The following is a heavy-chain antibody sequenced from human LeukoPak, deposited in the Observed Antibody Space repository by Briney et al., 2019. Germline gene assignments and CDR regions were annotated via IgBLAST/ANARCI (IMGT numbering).Heavy chain of an antibody. Sequence: GTLSLTCTGSGVSISSYYGSWVRQPPGKGLEWIGDIHYSGSTNYNPPLKSRVTISVDTSKTQFSLKLSCVTAADTAVYYCARQVDYYGSGSYTGGVDYWGQGTLVTVSS. CDR2: IHYSGST. CDR3: ARQVDYYGSGSYTGGVDY. CDR1: GVSISSYY. V-gene: IGHV4-59*08. D-gene: IGHD3-10*01. J-gene: IGHJ4*02.